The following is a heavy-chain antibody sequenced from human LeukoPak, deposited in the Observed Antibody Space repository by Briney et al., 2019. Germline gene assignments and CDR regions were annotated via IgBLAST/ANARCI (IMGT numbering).Heavy chain of an antibody. D-gene: IGHD5-24*01. CDR1: GYTFTGYY. Sequence: GSVKVSCKASGYTFTGYYIHWVRQAPGQGLEWMGWINPNSGGTNYAQKFQGRVTMTRDTSISTAYMELSRLRSDDTAVYYCARDQGEMATIPDYWGQGTLVTVSS. CDR3: ARDQGEMATIPDY. J-gene: IGHJ4*02. CDR2: INPNSGGT. V-gene: IGHV1-2*02.